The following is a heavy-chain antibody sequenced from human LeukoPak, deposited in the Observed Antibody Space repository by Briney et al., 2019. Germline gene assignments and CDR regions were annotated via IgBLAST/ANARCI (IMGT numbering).Heavy chain of an antibody. CDR3: ARSQGGGFLEWLSFLDY. V-gene: IGHV3-21*01. CDR2: INNSTSYI. Sequence: PGGSLRLSCAASGFTFSSYSMNWVRQAPGKGLEWVSSINNSTSYIYYADSLKGRFTISRDNAKNSLYLQMNSLRVEDTAIYYCARSQGGGFLEWLSFLDYWGQGTLVTVSS. J-gene: IGHJ4*02. CDR1: GFTFSSYS. D-gene: IGHD3-3*01.